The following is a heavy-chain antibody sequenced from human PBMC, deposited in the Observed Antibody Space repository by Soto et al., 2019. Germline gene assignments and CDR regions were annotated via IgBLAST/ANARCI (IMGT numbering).Heavy chain of an antibody. V-gene: IGHV3-21*01. Sequence: GGSLRLSCAASGFTFSSYSMNWVRQAPGKGLEWVSSISSSSSYIYYADSVKGRFTISRDNAKNSLYLQMNSLRAEDTAVYYCAREPIAAAGNEYFQHWGQGTLVTVSS. CDR2: ISSSSSYI. CDR1: GFTFSSYS. J-gene: IGHJ1*01. CDR3: AREPIAAAGNEYFQH. D-gene: IGHD6-13*01.